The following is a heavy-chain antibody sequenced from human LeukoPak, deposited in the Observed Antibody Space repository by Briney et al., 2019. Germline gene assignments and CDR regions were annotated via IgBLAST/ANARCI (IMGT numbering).Heavy chain of an antibody. J-gene: IGHJ5*02. D-gene: IGHD3-9*01. CDR3: ARMAYDILTGYFQPNWFDP. CDR1: GYTFTNYG. V-gene: IGHV1-18*01. CDR2: ISGYNGNT. Sequence: ASVKVSCKASGYTFTNYGISWVRQAPGQELEWMGWISGYNGNTKNVQKFRGRVTTTTDTSTSTAYMELRSLRSDDTAVYYCARMAYDILTGYFQPNWFDPWGQGTLVTVSS.